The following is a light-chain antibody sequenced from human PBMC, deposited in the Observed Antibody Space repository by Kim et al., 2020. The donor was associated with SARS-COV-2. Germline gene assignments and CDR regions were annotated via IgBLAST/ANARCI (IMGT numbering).Light chain of an antibody. CDR2: GAS. CDR1: QSVGSK. V-gene: IGKV3-15*01. J-gene: IGKJ1*01. Sequence: EIVMTQSPATLSVSPGERATLSCRASQSVGSKLAWYQQKPGQAPSLLIYGASTRATGTPARFSGSGSGTEFTLTISSLQSEDFALYYCQQYNDWPETFGQGTKVDIK. CDR3: QQYNDWPET.